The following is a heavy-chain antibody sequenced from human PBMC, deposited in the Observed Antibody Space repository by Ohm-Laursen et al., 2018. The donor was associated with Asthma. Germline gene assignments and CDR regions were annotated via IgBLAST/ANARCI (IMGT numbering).Heavy chain of an antibody. CDR3: TTYMGPGHHEDY. CDR1: GYTFTSYD. J-gene: IGHJ4*02. CDR2: MNPNSGNT. D-gene: IGHD1-14*01. V-gene: IGHV1-8*01. Sequence: ASVKVSCKASGYTFTSYDINWVRQATGQGLEWMGWMNPNSGNTGYAQKFQGRVTMTRNTSISTAYMELSSLRSEDTAVYYCTTYMGPGHHEDYWGQGTLVTVSS.